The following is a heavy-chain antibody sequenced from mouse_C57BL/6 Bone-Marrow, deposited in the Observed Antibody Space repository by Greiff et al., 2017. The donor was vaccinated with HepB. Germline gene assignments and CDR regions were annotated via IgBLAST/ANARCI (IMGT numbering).Heavy chain of an antibody. J-gene: IGHJ4*01. CDR3: ARDKMDY. CDR1: GFTFSSYA. Sequence: DVKLVESGGGLVKPGGSLKLSCAASGFTFSSYAMPWVRQTPEKSLEWVATISDGGSYTYYPDNVKGRFTISRDNAKNNLYLQMSHLKSEETAMYYCARDKMDYWGQGTSVTVSS. CDR2: ISDGGSYT. V-gene: IGHV5-4*01.